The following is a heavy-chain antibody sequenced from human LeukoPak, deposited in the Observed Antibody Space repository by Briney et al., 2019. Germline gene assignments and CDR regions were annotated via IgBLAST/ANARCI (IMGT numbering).Heavy chain of an antibody. Sequence: SETLSLTCTVSGGSISSYYWSWIRQPPGKGLEWIGYIYYSGSTNYNPSLKSRVTISVDTSKNQFSLKLSSVTAADTAVYYCARVYVDTAMAHYYYYYMDVWGKGTTVTVSS. D-gene: IGHD5-18*01. J-gene: IGHJ6*03. CDR2: IYYSGST. CDR1: GGSISSYY. V-gene: IGHV4-59*01. CDR3: ARVYVDTAMAHYYYYYMDV.